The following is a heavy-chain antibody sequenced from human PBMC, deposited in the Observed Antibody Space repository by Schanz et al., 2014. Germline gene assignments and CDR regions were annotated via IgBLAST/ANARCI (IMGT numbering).Heavy chain of an antibody. D-gene: IGHD2-15*01. CDR3: ARDAVALVPEYFMDV. V-gene: IGHV3-33*08. CDR1: GFVFRTFA. Sequence: VQLLESGGTVVQPGGSLRVSCAASGFVFRTFAMYWVRQAPGKGLEWVALVWSDGNTKYYVDSVKGRFTISRDNSMNTLHLQMDGLRVEDTAVYYCARDAVALVPEYFMDVWGKGTPVTVSS. J-gene: IGHJ6*03. CDR2: VWSDGNTK.